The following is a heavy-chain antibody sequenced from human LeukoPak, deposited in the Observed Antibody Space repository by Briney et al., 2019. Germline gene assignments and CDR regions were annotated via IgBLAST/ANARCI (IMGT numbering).Heavy chain of an antibody. CDR3: TTSKVRGVKTDY. CDR2: ISSSSSYI. Sequence: GGSLRLSCAASGFTFSSYSMNWVRQAPGKGLEWVSSISSSSSYIYYADSVKGRFTISRDNAKNSLYLQMNSLRAEDTAVYYCTTSKVRGVKTDYWGQGTLVTVSS. D-gene: IGHD3-10*01. V-gene: IGHV3-21*01. J-gene: IGHJ4*02. CDR1: GFTFSSYS.